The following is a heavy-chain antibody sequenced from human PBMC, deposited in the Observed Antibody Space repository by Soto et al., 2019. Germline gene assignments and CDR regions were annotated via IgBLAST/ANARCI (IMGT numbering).Heavy chain of an antibody. CDR3: AKEHVETVGRAFDI. D-gene: IGHD5-18*01. J-gene: IGHJ3*02. CDR2: IYPGDSDT. V-gene: IGHV5-51*01. Sequence: AESLKISCRGSGYSFTSYWIGWVRPMPGKGREWMGIIYPGDSDTIYVPSFQGQVTISAKKSISTTYMQWCSLKASDXAMYDCAKEHVETVGRAFDISGQAPMLNVAS. CDR1: GYSFTSYW.